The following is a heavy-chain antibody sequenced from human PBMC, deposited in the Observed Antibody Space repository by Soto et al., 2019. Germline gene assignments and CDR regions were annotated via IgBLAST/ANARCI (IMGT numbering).Heavy chain of an antibody. J-gene: IGHJ4*02. CDR1: GYTFTNYH. Sequence: GASVKVSCNTSGYTFTNYHIHCVRQAPGQGLEWLGIINPSDGGTGYAQKFQGRVTMTRDTSTSTVYMDMSSLRSEDTAVYYCARVAHQSLDYWGLGTLVTVSS. V-gene: IGHV1-46*01. D-gene: IGHD5-12*01. CDR2: INPSDGGT. CDR3: ARVAHQSLDY.